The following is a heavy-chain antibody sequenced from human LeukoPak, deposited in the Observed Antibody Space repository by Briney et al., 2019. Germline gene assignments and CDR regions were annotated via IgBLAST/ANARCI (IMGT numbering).Heavy chain of an antibody. CDR3: ARGPPGRFLRYYHYMDV. V-gene: IGHV4-34*01. CDR1: GGSFSGYY. D-gene: IGHD3-3*01. Sequence: SETLSLTCAAYGGSFSGYYWSWIRQPPGKGLEWIGEINRSGSTNSNPSLKSRVTISVDTSKNQFSLKLSSVTAADTAVYYCARGPPGRFLRYYHYMDVWGKGTTVTVSS. J-gene: IGHJ6*03. CDR2: INRSGST.